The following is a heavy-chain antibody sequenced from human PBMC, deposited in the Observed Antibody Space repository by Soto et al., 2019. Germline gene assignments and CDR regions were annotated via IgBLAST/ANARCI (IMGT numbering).Heavy chain of an antibody. J-gene: IGHJ4*02. CDR3: AKIWFGEELPFDY. Sequence: EVQLLESGGDSVQPGGSLRLSCAASGFTFSSYAMSWVRQAPGKGLEWVLGISGTGLTTYYADSVKGRFTISRDNSKNTLYLQMNSLRADDTAVYYCAKIWFGEELPFDYWGQGTLVTVSS. CDR1: GFTFSSYA. D-gene: IGHD3-10*01. V-gene: IGHV3-23*01. CDR2: ISGTGLTT.